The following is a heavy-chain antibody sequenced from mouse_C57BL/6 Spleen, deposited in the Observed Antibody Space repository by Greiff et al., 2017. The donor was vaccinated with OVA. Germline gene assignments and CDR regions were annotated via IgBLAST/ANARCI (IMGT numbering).Heavy chain of an antibody. V-gene: IGHV14-2*01. CDR1: GFNITDYY. CDR3: SRGLFGSRSSWYFDV. Sequence: VQLQQSGAELVKPGASVKLSCTASGFNITDYYMHWVKQRTEQGLEWIGRIDPEDGETKYAQKFQGKATITADTSSNTAYLQLSSLTSEDTAVYCCSRGLFGSRSSWYFDVWGTGTTVTVSS. CDR2: IDPEDGET. D-gene: IGHD1-1*01. J-gene: IGHJ1*03.